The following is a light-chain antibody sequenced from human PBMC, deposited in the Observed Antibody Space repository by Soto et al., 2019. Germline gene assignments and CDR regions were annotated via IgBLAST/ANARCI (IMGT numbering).Light chain of an antibody. CDR2: AAS. J-gene: IGKJ5*01. Sequence: IQLTQSPSSLSASVGDRVTITCRASQGISSYLAWYQQKPGKAPKLLIYAASTLQSGVPSRFSGSGSGTDFTLTISSLQPEDFATYFCHSRAFGQGTRLEIK. CDR1: QGISSY. V-gene: IGKV1-9*01. CDR3: HSRA.